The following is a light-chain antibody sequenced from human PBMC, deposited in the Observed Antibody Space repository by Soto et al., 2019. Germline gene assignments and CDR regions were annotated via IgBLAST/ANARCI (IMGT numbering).Light chain of an antibody. Sequence: QSVLTQPPSASGTPGQTVTISCSGTSSNIGDNTVSWYQQFPGTAPRLLIYNNDQRPSGVPDRFTGSKSRTTASLAISGLQSEDDSDYYCAAWEGNKGVAFGRGTKVTVL. CDR2: NND. J-gene: IGLJ2*01. CDR1: SSNIGDNT. CDR3: AAWEGNKGVA. V-gene: IGLV1-44*01.